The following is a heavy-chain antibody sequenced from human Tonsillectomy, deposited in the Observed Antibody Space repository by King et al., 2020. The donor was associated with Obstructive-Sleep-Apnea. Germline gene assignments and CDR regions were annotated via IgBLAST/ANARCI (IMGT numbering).Heavy chain of an antibody. J-gene: IGHJ5*02. CDR2: INHSGST. Sequence: VQLQQWGAGLLKPSETLSLTCAVYGGSFSDYYWSWIRQPPGKGLEWIWEINHSGSTNYNPSLKRRVTISVDTSNNQFSLRLSSVTAADTAVYYCARGSGAAAVNWFDPWGQGTLVTVSS. D-gene: IGHD6-13*01. CDR1: GGSFSDYY. V-gene: IGHV4-34*01. CDR3: ARGSGAAAVNWFDP.